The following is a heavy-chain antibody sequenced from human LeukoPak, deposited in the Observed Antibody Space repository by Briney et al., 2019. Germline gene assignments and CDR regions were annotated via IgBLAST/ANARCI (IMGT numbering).Heavy chain of an antibody. D-gene: IGHD1-7*01. CDR1: GGSISSGGYY. CDR2: IYYSGST. J-gene: IGHJ4*02. Sequence: SETLSLTCTVSGGSISSGGYYWSWIRQHPGKGLEWIGYIYYSGSTYYNPSLKSRVTISVDTSKNQFSLKLSSVTAADTAVYYCAREGGITGTTDYWGQGTLVTVSS. CDR3: AREGGITGTTDY. V-gene: IGHV4-31*03.